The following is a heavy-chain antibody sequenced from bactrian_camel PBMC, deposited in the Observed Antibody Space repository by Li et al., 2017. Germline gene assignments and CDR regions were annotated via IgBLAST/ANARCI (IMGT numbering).Heavy chain of an antibody. CDR1: GSTFDDGE. J-gene: IGHJ4*01. V-gene: IGHV3S53*01. Sequence: HVQLVESGGGSVQPGGSLRLSCTAPGSTFDDGEMGWYRQDPPKIGEGVAVIDSRGPTAYAGSVKGRFTISKDNAKNTLYLQMNSLKPEDTAMYYCAAVVGCSTAPWLRDPGQRQGPIYWGQGTQVTVS. CDR3: AAVVGCSTAPWLRDPGQRQGPIY. D-gene: IGHD7*01. CDR2: IDSRGPT.